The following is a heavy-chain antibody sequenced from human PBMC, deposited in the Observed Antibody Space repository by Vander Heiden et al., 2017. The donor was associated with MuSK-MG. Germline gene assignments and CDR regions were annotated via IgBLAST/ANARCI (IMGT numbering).Heavy chain of an antibody. CDR2: IYDGGAT. Sequence: EVQLVESGGGLIQPGGSLRLSCAASGFTVSSNYMSWVRQAPGKGLEWVSVIYDGGATYYPDSVKGRFTISRDYSMNTLYLQMDSLTVDDTAVYYCATHGGGSNPKYFYGMDVWGQGTAVTVSS. D-gene: IGHD3-10*01. CDR3: ATHGGGSNPKYFYGMDV. J-gene: IGHJ6*02. V-gene: IGHV3-53*01. CDR1: GFTVSSNY.